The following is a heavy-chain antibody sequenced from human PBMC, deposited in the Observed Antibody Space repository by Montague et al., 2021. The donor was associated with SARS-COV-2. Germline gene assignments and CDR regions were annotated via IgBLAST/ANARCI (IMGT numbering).Heavy chain of an antibody. D-gene: IGHD4-17*01. J-gene: IGHJ4*02. CDR3: ARDIGGSTATTGGFDY. CDR1: GGSISSGGYY. V-gene: IGHV4-31*03. CDR2: IYYSGST. Sequence: TLSLTCTVSGGSISSGGYYWSWIRQHPGKGLEWIGYIYYSGSTYYNPSLKGRVTISVDTSKNQFSLKLSSVTAADTAVYYCARDIGGSTATTGGFDYWGQGTLVTVSS.